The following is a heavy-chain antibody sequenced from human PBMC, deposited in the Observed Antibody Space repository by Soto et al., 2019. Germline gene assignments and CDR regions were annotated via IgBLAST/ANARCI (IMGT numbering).Heavy chain of an antibody. J-gene: IGHJ5*02. D-gene: IGHD3-9*01. V-gene: IGHV4-34*01. CDR1: GGSFSGYY. CDR2: INHSGST. Sequence: SETLSLTCAVYGGSFSGYYWSWIRQPPGKGLEWIGEINHSGSTNYNPSLKSRVTISVDTSKNQFSLKLSSVTAADTAVYYCASDNYDILTGYYKRWFDPWGQGTLVTVSS. CDR3: ASDNYDILTGYYKRWFDP.